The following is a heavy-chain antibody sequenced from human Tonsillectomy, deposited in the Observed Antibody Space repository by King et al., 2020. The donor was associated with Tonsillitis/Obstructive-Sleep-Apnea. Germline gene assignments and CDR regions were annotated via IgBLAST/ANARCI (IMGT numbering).Heavy chain of an antibody. CDR2: IKSKTDGGTT. J-gene: IGHJ4*02. V-gene: IGHV3-15*01. CDR1: GFTFSDAW. CDR3: STRDCGGDCYPY. Sequence: DVQLVESGGGLVKPGGSLRLSCAASGFTFSDAWLSWVRQAPGKGLEWVGRIKSKTDGGTTDYAAPVKGRFTISRDDSKNTLHLQMNSLKTEDTAVYYCSTRDCGGDCYPYWGQGTLVTVSS. D-gene: IGHD2-21*01.